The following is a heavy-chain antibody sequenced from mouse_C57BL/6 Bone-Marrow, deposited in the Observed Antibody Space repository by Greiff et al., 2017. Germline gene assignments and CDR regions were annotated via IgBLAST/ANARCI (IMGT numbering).Heavy chain of an antibody. CDR3: ARRYYGSRTWYFDV. Sequence: QVQLKQPGAELVKPGASVKMSCKASGYTFTSYWITWVKQRPGQGLEWIGDIYPGSGSTNYNEKFKSKATLTVDTSSSTAYMQLSSLTSEDSAVYYCARRYYGSRTWYFDVWGTGTTVTVSS. J-gene: IGHJ1*03. D-gene: IGHD1-1*01. V-gene: IGHV1-55*01. CDR1: GYTFTSYW. CDR2: IYPGSGST.